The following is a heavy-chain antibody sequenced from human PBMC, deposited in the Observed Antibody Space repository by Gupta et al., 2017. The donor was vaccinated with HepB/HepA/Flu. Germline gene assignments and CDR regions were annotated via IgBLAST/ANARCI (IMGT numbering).Heavy chain of an antibody. Sequence: TNYNPSLKSRVTMSVDTSKNQFSLKLSSVTAADTAVYDCARGVKGSDFWSGYRGDYYYMDVWGKGTTVTVSS. CDR2: T. D-gene: IGHD3-3*01. CDR3: ARGVKGSDFWSGYRGDYYYMDV. V-gene: IGHV4-4*07. J-gene: IGHJ6*03.